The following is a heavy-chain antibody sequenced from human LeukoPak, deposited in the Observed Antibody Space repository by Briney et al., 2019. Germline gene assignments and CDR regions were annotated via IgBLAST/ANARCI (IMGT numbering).Heavy chain of an antibody. CDR1: GGSISSYY. CDR3: ARLGGYCSSTSCYIGNNWFDP. V-gene: IGHV4-4*09. D-gene: IGHD2-2*02. CDR2: IYTSGST. Sequence: PSETLSLTCIVSGGSISSYYWSWIRQPPGKGLEWIGYIYTSGSTNYNPSLKSRVTISVDTSKNQFSLKLSSVTAADTAVYYCARLGGYCSSTSCYIGNNWFDPWGQGTLVTVSS. J-gene: IGHJ5*02.